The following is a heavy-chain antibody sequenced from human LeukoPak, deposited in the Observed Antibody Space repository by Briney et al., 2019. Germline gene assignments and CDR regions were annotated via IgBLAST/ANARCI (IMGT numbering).Heavy chain of an antibody. D-gene: IGHD6-19*01. V-gene: IGHV4-39*07. CDR3: ASFIAVAGSYFDY. Sequence: SETLSLTCTVSGGSISSSSYYWGWIRQPPGKGLEWIGSIYYSGSTYYNPSLKSRVTISVDTSKNQFSLKLSSVTAADTAVYYCASFIAVAGSYFDYWGQGTLVTVSS. J-gene: IGHJ4*02. CDR2: IYYSGST. CDR1: GGSISSSSYY.